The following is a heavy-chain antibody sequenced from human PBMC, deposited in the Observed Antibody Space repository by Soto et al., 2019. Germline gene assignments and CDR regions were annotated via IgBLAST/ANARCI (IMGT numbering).Heavy chain of an antibody. J-gene: IGHJ4*02. V-gene: IGHV3-9*01. Sequence: GGSLRLSCAASGFTFDDYAMHWVRQAPGKGLEWVSGISWNSGSIGYADSVKGRFTISRDNAKNSLYLQMNSLRAGDTALYYCAKGGPNNYYDSSGFYYFDYWGQGTLVTVSS. D-gene: IGHD3-22*01. CDR3: AKGGPNNYYDSSGFYYFDY. CDR2: ISWNSGSI. CDR1: GFTFDDYA.